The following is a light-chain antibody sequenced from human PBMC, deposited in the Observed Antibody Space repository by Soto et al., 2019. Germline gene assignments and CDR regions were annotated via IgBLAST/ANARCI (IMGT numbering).Light chain of an antibody. Sequence: GDRVTIKCRASQQFTSYVNWYQQKDGKAPKLLISGGSTLQSGVPSRFRGSRSGTEFTLTVSSLQPEDFATYYCLQDHDDSWTFGQGTKVDIK. CDR2: GGS. CDR3: LQDHDDSWT. V-gene: IGKV1-6*01. CDR1: QQFTSY. J-gene: IGKJ1*01.